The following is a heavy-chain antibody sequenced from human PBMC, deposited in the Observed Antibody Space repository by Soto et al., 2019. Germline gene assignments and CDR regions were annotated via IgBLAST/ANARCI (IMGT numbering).Heavy chain of an antibody. V-gene: IGHV1-2*02. D-gene: IGHD3-16*01. J-gene: IGHJ4*02. CDR3: ARDLAKGGGSAGFDY. CDR1: GYTFTVYY. CDR2: INPKSGGT. Sequence: QVQLVQSGAEVKKPGASVNVSCKASGYTFTVYYMHWVRQAPGQVLGWMGWINPKSGGTMYPQKFQGRVTMTWDTSLSTAYMALTRLRSDDTAVYYCARDLAKGGGSAGFDYWGQGTLVTVSS.